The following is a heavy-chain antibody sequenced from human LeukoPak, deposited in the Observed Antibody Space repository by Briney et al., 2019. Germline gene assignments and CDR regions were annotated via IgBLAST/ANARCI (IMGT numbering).Heavy chain of an antibody. CDR2: INPSGGST. J-gene: IGHJ6*02. CDR3: ARDGDLRGVMVYYYYGMDV. Sequence: ASVKVSCKASGYTFTSYYMHWVRQAPGQGLEWMGLINPSGGSTSYAQKFQGRVTMTRDTSTSTVYMELSSLRSEDTAVYYCARDGDLRGVMVYYYYGMDVWGQGTTVTVSS. V-gene: IGHV1-46*01. D-gene: IGHD3-10*01. CDR1: GYTFTSYY.